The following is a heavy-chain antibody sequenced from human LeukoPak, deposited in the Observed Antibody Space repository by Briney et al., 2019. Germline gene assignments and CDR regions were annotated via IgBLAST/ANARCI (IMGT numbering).Heavy chain of an antibody. J-gene: IGHJ4*02. CDR3: AKRPAAVRGVIPYVDY. CDR1: GFMFRSSS. D-gene: IGHD3-10*02. Sequence: PGGSLRLSCAASGFMFRSSSMSWVRQVPGKGLEWVSTISASADNIYYADSVKGRFTISRDNSKNTLFLQMNSLRAEDTAIYYCAKRPAAVRGVIPYVDYWAREPWSPSPQ. CDR2: ISASADNI. V-gene: IGHV3-23*01.